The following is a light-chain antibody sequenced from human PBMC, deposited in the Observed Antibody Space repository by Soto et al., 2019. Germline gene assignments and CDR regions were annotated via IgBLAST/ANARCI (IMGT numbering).Light chain of an antibody. CDR2: KAS. J-gene: IGKJ1*01. Sequence: DIPVTQSPSTLSGSLAARVPLTCRASQTISSWLAWYQQKPGKAPKLLIYKASTLKSGVPSRFSGSGSGTEFTLTISSLQPDDFATYYCQHYNSYSEAFGQGTKV. CDR1: QTISSW. CDR3: QHYNSYSEA. V-gene: IGKV1-5*03.